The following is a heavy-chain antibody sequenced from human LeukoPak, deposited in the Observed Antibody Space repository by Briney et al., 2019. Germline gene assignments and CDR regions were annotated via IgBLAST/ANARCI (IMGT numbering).Heavy chain of an antibody. CDR3: ARGAYGSGTYHDFDI. Sequence: PGRSLRLSCAASGFTFSSYGMHWVRQAPGKGPEWVAVIWYDGSNKYYVDSVKGRFTISRDNSKNTLYLQMNSLRAEDTAVYYCARGAYGSGTYHDFDIWGQGTMVTVSS. D-gene: IGHD3-10*01. CDR2: IWYDGSNK. CDR1: GFTFSSYG. J-gene: IGHJ3*02. V-gene: IGHV3-33*01.